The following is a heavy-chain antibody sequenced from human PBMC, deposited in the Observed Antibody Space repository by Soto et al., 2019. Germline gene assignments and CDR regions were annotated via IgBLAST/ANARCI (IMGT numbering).Heavy chain of an antibody. CDR2: IHYSGST. J-gene: IGHJ5*02. V-gene: IGHV4-59*01. D-gene: IGHD6-19*01. CDR3: ARVPAVDSTIPSLWFDP. Sequence: SETLSLTCNVSGGSISRYYWSWIRQPPGKGLEWIGYIHYSGSTKYNPSLKSRVTISVDTSKNQFSLKLTSVTAADTAVYFCARVPAVDSTIPSLWFDPWGQGTLVTVSS. CDR1: GGSISRYY.